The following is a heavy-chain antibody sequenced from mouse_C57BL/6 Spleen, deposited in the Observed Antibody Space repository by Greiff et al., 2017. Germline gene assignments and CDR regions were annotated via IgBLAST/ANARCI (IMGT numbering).Heavy chain of an antibody. Sequence: DVKLVESGGGLVKPGGSLKLSCAASGFTFSDYGMHWVRQAPEKGLEWVAYISSGSSTIYYADTVKGRFTISRDNAKNTLFLQMTSLRSEDTAMYYCARKIYYYGSSYPWYAMDYWGQGTSVTVSS. CDR3: ARKIYYYGSSYPWYAMDY. J-gene: IGHJ4*01. V-gene: IGHV5-17*01. CDR1: GFTFSDYG. CDR2: ISSGSSTI. D-gene: IGHD1-1*01.